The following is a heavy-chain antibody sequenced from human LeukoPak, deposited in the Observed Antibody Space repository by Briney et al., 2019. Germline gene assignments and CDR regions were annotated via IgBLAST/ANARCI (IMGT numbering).Heavy chain of an antibody. CDR2: IIPIFGTA. D-gene: IGHD3-22*01. CDR1: GGTFSSYA. Sequence: EASVKVSCKASGGTFSSYAISWVRQAPGQGLEWMGGIIPIFGTANYAQKFQGRVTITADESTSTAYMELSSLRSEDTAVYYCARDPPAGYDSSGYLRAFDIWGQGTMVTVSS. CDR3: ARDPPAGYDSSGYLRAFDI. J-gene: IGHJ3*02. V-gene: IGHV1-69*13.